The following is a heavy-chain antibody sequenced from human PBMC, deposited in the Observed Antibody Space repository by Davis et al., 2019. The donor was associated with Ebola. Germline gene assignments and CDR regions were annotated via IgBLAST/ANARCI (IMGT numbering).Heavy chain of an antibody. D-gene: IGHD3-10*01. Sequence: PGGSLRLSCTDSVITFSSYAMTWVRQAPGKGLEWVSAISGSGGSTYYVDSVKGRFTISRDNSKNTLYLQMNSLRAEDTAIYYCAKDRAPITMVRGVIGWFDSWGQGTLVTVSS. V-gene: IGHV3-23*01. CDR3: AKDRAPITMVRGVIGWFDS. CDR2: ISGSGGST. CDR1: VITFSSYA. J-gene: IGHJ5*01.